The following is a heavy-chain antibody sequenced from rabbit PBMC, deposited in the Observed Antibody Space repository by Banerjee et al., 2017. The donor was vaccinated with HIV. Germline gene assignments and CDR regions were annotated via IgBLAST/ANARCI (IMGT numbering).Heavy chain of an antibody. Sequence: QEQLVESGGGLVQPEGSLKLSCKASGFSFSSAYDMCWVRQAPGKGLEWIACIYTGSSGTYYASWAKGRFTISLDNAQNTVFLQMTSLTAADTATYFCARGGGSSDWAFNLWGPGTLVTVS. CDR2: IYTGSSGT. CDR1: GFSFSSAYD. J-gene: IGHJ4*01. CDR3: ARGGGSSDWAFNL. V-gene: IGHV1S45*01. D-gene: IGHD8-1*01.